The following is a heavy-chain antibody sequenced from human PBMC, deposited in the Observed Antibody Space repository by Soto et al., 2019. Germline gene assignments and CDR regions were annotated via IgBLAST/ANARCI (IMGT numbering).Heavy chain of an antibody. V-gene: IGHV5-51*01. D-gene: IGHD3-22*01. CDR3: ARRDSSDKGDYYYGMDV. J-gene: IGHJ6*02. Sequence: GESLKISCKGSGYSFTSYWIGWVRQMPGKGLEWMGIIYPGDSDTRYSPSFQGQVTISADKSISTAYLQWSSLKASDTAMYYCARRDSSDKGDYYYGMDVWGQGTTVTVSS. CDR2: IYPGDSDT. CDR1: GYSFTSYW.